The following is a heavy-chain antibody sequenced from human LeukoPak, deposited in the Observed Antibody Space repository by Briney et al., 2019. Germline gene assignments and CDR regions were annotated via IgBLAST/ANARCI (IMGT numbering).Heavy chain of an antibody. CDR2: IIPILGIA. CDR3: ARLSTRKVGATLAHYFDY. D-gene: IGHD1-26*01. CDR1: GGTFSSYA. Sequence: SVKVSCTASGGTFSSYAISWVRQAPGQGLEWMGRIIPILGIANYAQKFQGRVTITADKSTSTAYMELSSLRSEDAAVYYCARLSTRKVGATLAHYFDYWGQGTLVTVSS. V-gene: IGHV1-69*04. J-gene: IGHJ4*02.